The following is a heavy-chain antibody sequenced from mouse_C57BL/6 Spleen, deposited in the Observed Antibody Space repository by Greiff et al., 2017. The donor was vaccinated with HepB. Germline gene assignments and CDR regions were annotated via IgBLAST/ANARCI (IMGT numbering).Heavy chain of an antibody. CDR1: GYAFTNYL. D-gene: IGHD1-1*01. Sequence: QVQLQQSGAELVRPGTSVKVSCKASGYAFTNYLIEWVKQRPGQGLEWIGVINHGSGGTNYTEKFKGKATMTADKSSSPAYMQLSSLTSEDSAVYFCARSTVVDEDYFDYWGQGTTLTVSS. CDR3: ARSTVVDEDYFDY. CDR2: INHGSGGT. V-gene: IGHV1-54*01. J-gene: IGHJ2*01.